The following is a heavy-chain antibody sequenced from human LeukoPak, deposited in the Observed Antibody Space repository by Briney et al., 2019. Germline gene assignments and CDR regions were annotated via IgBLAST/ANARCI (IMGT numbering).Heavy chain of an antibody. V-gene: IGHV1-8*03. J-gene: IGHJ1*01. D-gene: IGHD3-3*01. CDR3: AREYYDFWSGYYLES. CDR1: GYTFTSYD. Sequence: ASVKVSCKASGYTFTSYDINWVRQATGQGLEWMGWMNPNSGNTGYAQKFQGRVTITRNTSISTAYMELSSLRSEDTAVYYCAREYYDFWSGYYLESWGQGTLVTVSP. CDR2: MNPNSGNT.